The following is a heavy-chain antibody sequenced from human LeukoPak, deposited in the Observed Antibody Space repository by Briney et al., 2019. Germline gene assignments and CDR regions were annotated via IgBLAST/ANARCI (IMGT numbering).Heavy chain of an antibody. CDR3: ARVGSIAAAGTPDY. D-gene: IGHD6-13*01. CDR1: GFTFSDYY. V-gene: IGHV3-11*01. Sequence: PGGSLRLSCAASGFTFSDYYMSWIRQAPGKGLEWDSHISGSGSTKIYADSVKGRFTISRDNAENSLYLQVNSLRAEDTAVYYCARVGSIAAAGTPDYWGQGTLVTVSS. J-gene: IGHJ4*02. CDR2: ISGSGSTK.